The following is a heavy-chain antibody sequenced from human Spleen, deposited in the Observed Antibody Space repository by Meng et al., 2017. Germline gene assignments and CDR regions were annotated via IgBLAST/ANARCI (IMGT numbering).Heavy chain of an antibody. V-gene: IGHV3-9*01. CDR2: ISWNSGSI. D-gene: IGHD5-12*01. Sequence: GGSLRLSCAASGFTFDDYAMHWVRQAPGKGLEWVSGISWNSGSIGYADSVKGRFTISRDNAKKSLYLQMTSVRSEDTAFYYCAKAPHSIVASGSHFDSWGQGTLVTVSS. CDR3: AKAPHSIVASGSHFDS. CDR1: GFTFDDYA. J-gene: IGHJ4*02.